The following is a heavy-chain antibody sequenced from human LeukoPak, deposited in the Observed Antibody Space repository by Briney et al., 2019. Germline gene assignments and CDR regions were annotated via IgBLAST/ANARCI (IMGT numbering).Heavy chain of an antibody. V-gene: IGHV1-69*13. Sequence: GASVKVSCKASGYTFTSYGISWVRQAPGQGLEWMGGIIPIFGTANYAQKFQGRVTITADESTSTAYMELSSLRSEDTAVYYCARDPEYYSDLWGQGTLVTVSS. CDR1: GYTFTSYG. J-gene: IGHJ4*02. CDR3: ARDPEYYSDL. CDR2: IIPIFGTA. D-gene: IGHD3-22*01.